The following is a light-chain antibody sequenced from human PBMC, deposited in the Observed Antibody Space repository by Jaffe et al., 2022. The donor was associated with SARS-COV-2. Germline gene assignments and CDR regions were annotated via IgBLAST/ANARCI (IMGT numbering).Light chain of an antibody. CDR2: EVT. CDR3: SSYTSSSTVV. J-gene: IGLJ2*01. CDR1: SSDIGGYNY. Sequence: QSALTQPASVSGSPGQSITISCTGTSSDIGGYNYVSWYQQFPGKAPKLMIYEVTNRPSGVPDRFSGSKSGDTASLTISGLQAEDEADYYCSSYTSSSTVVFGGGTKLTVL. V-gene: IGLV2-14*03.